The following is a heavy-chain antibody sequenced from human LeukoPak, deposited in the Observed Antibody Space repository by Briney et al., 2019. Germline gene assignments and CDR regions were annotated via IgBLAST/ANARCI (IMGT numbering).Heavy chain of an antibody. Sequence: PETLSLTCAVYGGSFSRYYWSWLRQPPAKGLAWIGEINHSGSTNYNPSLKSRVTISVDTSKNQVSLKLSSVTAADTAVYYCARGSSWSKWGQGTLVTVSS. CDR2: INHSGST. J-gene: IGHJ4*02. CDR1: GGSFSRYY. D-gene: IGHD6-13*01. V-gene: IGHV4-34*01. CDR3: ARGSSWSK.